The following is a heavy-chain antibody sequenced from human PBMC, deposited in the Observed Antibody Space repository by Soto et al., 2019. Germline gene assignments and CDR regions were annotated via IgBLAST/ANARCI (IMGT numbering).Heavy chain of an antibody. CDR2: INSDGSST. CDR3: ARDDRDYVWGSFRYFDC. Sequence: GWSLRLACASSVFTFITYWMQWVRQAPGKGLVWVSRINSDGSSTSYADSVKGRFTVSRDNAKNTLYLQMNSLRAEDTAVYFCARDDRDYVWGSFRYFDCWGQGTQVTVSS. J-gene: IGHJ4*02. V-gene: IGHV3-74*01. CDR1: VFTFITYW. D-gene: IGHD3-16*01.